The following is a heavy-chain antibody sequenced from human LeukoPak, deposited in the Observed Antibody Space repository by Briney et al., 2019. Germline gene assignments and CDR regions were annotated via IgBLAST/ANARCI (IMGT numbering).Heavy chain of an antibody. Sequence: GGSLRLSCAASGFTFSNYGMHWVRQAPGKGLEWLAVISNDGTNKNYVDSVKGRFTISRDSSKNTLYLQMNSLRSDDTAVYYCAKAMGSISRAFDSWGQGTLVTVSS. CDR2: ISNDGTNK. D-gene: IGHD6-13*01. CDR1: GFTFSNYG. CDR3: AKAMGSISRAFDS. J-gene: IGHJ4*02. V-gene: IGHV3-30*18.